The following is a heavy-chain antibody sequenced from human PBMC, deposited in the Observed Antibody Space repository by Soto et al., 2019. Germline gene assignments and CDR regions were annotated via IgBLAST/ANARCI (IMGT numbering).Heavy chain of an antibody. V-gene: IGHV3-23*01. CDR1: GFTFSSYA. J-gene: IGHJ4*02. Sequence: GESLKISCAASGFTFSSYAMSWVRQAPGKGLEWVSAISGTGDSTYYADSVKGRFTISRDNSKNTLYLQINSLRAEDTAVYYCAKDRDSSGYYYRNYWGQGTLVTVSS. D-gene: IGHD3-22*01. CDR3: AKDRDSSGYYYRNY. CDR2: ISGTGDST.